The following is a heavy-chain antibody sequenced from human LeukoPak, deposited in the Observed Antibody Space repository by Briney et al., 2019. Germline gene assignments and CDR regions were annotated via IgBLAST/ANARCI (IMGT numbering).Heavy chain of an antibody. Sequence: GGSLRLSCAASGFTFSSYGMHWVRQAPGKGLEWVAVISYDGSNKYYADSVKGRFIISRDNSKNTLYLQMNSLRAEDTAVYYCAKESHYYGSGSYRTALDVWGKGTTVTVSS. V-gene: IGHV3-30*18. J-gene: IGHJ6*04. CDR1: GFTFSSYG. CDR2: ISYDGSNK. CDR3: AKESHYYGSGSYRTALDV. D-gene: IGHD3-10*01.